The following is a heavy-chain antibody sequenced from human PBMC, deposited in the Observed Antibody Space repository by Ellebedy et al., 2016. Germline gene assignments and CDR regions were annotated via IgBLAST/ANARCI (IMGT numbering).Heavy chain of an antibody. CDR1: GGSISSYY. D-gene: IGHD5-12*01. CDR2: IFYSGSI. J-gene: IGHJ4*01. CDR3: AGGYGAYLDY. V-gene: IGHV4-59*08. Sequence: SETLSLTCTVSGGSISSYYLRWIRQPPGKGLEWIGYIFYSGSINYSPSLKSRVTISLDTSKNQYSLKLNSVTAADTAVYYCAGGYGAYLDYWGQGTLVTVSS.